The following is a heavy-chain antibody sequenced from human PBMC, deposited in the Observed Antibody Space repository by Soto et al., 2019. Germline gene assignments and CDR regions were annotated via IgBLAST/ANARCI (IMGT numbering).Heavy chain of an antibody. Sequence: LRLSFAASGFTFSSYWMHWVRQAPGKGLVWVSRINSDGSSTSYADSVKGRFTISKDNAKNTLYLQMNSLRAEDTAVYYCARGWNYYGMDVWGQGTTVTVSS. CDR2: INSDGSST. J-gene: IGHJ6*02. D-gene: IGHD3-3*01. V-gene: IGHV3-74*01. CDR3: ARGWNYYGMDV. CDR1: GFTFSSYW.